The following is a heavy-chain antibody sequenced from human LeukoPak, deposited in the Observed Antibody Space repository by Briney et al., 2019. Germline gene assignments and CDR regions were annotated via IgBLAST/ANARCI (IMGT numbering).Heavy chain of an antibody. Sequence: ASLKISCKASGYTFTDYYIHCVRQAPGQGLQWMGWINPNGGGTTYAQKSQGRVSMTRDTSITTGYVEVSSLRSDDTAVYYCAREALGSYYTNFDYWGQGTLVTVSS. CDR3: AREALGSYYTNFDY. CDR1: GYTFTDYY. J-gene: IGHJ4*02. V-gene: IGHV1-2*02. D-gene: IGHD1-26*01. CDR2: INPNGGGT.